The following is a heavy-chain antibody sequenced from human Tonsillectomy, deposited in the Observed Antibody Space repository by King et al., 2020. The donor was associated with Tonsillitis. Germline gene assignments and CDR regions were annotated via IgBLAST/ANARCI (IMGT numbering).Heavy chain of an antibody. Sequence: HVQLQESGPGLVKPSETLSLTCTVSGGSISSYYWSWIRQPPGKGLEWIGYIYYSGSTNYNPSLKSRVTISVDTSKNQFSLKLNSVTAADTAVYYCARGGEVTATVNWFDSWGQGTLVTVSS. CDR1: GGSISSYY. CDR2: IYYSGST. CDR3: ARGGEVTATVNWFDS. V-gene: IGHV4-59*01. D-gene: IGHD2-15*01. J-gene: IGHJ5*01.